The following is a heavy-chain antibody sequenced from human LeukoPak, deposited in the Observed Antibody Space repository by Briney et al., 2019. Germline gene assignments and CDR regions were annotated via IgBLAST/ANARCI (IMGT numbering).Heavy chain of an antibody. CDR2: IRSKAYGGTT. CDR1: GFSFSRND. Sequence: PGGSLRLSCSASGFSFSRNDMSWVRQAPGKGLEWVGFIRSKAYGGTTEYAASVKGRFIISRDDFKSIAYLQMNSLKTEDTAVYYCTRSSSGWYSDYWGQGTLVTVSS. CDR3: TRSSSGWYSDY. D-gene: IGHD6-19*01. J-gene: IGHJ4*02. V-gene: IGHV3-49*04.